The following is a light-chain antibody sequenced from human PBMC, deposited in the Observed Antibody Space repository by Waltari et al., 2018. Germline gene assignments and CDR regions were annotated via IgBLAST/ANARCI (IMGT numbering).Light chain of an antibody. V-gene: IGLV1-47*01. CDR1: SSNIGSNF. CDR3: APWDDSLSGPGV. CDR2: RNN. Sequence: QSVLTQPPSPSGNPGQRVTISCSGSSSNIGSNFVYWYQQLPGTAPKLLIYRNNQRPSGVPDRFAGSKSGTSASLAISGLRSEDEADYYCAPWDDSLSGPGVFGGGTKLTVL. J-gene: IGLJ3*02.